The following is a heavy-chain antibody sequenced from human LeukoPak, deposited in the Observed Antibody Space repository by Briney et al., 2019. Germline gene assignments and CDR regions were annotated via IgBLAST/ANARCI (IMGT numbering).Heavy chain of an antibody. CDR2: IYYSGST. Sequence: PSETLPLTCTVSGGSISSYYWSWIRQPPGKGLEWIGYIYYSGSTNYNPSLKSRVTISVDTSKNQFSLKLSSVTAADTAVYYCARNSGRGSCSWGQGTLVTVSS. V-gene: IGHV4-59*01. CDR1: GGSISSYY. CDR3: ARNSGRGSCS. J-gene: IGHJ4*02. D-gene: IGHD2-15*01.